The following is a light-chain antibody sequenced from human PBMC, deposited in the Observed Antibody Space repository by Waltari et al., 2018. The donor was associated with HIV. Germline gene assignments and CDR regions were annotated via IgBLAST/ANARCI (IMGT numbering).Light chain of an antibody. J-gene: IGLJ2*01. CDR3: SSYTSTNTLAV. V-gene: IGLV2-14*01. CDR2: EVT. Sequence: QSALTQPASVSGSPGQSITISCTGTSSDVGGYNFVSWYRLHPGKAPKLIIFEVTSRPSGVSNRFSGSKSGNTASLTISGLQADDEADYYCSSYTSTNTLAVFGGGTKVIVL. CDR1: SSDVGGYNF.